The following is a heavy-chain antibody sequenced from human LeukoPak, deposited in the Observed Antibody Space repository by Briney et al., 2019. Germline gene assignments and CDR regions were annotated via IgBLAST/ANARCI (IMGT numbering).Heavy chain of an antibody. V-gene: IGHV3-30-3*01. CDR1: GFTFSSYA. J-gene: IGHJ1*01. CDR2: ISYDGSNK. CDR3: AKALQPRRHHANWYFQH. Sequence: GRSLRLSCAASGFTFSSYAMHWVRQAPGKGLEWVAVISYDGSNKYYADSVKGRFTISRDNSKNTLYLQMNSLRAEDTAVYYCAKALQPRRHHANWYFQHWGQGTLVTVSS. D-gene: IGHD4-11*01.